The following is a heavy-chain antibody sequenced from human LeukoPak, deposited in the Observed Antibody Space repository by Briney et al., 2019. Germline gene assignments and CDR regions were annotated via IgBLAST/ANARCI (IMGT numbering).Heavy chain of an antibody. D-gene: IGHD1-26*01. CDR1: GFTFSTYG. CDR3: ARDPYSGGYGAYYYYYMDV. CDR2: ISGSGGST. J-gene: IGHJ6*03. Sequence: PGGSLRLSCAASGFTFSTYGMSWVRQAPGKGLEWVSGISGSGGSTYYADSVKGRFTISRDNSKNTLYLQMNSLRVEDTAVYYCARDPYSGGYGAYYYYYMDVWGKGTTVTISS. V-gene: IGHV3-23*01.